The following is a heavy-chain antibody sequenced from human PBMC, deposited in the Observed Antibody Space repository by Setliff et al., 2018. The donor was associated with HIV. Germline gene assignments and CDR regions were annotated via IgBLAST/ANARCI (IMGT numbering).Heavy chain of an antibody. CDR2: IVDSGST. V-gene: IGHV4-34*12. CDR1: GGSLTNYY. CDR3: ARAPSCADNWCYMYYYYYYGMDV. Sequence: PSETLSLTCTLYGGSLTNYYWTWIRQSPEKGLEWIGEIVDSGSTNYSPSLNSRVTISLDTSKKQFSLRLNSVTAADTGVYYCARAPSCADNWCYMYYYYYYGMDVCGLGTTVTVS. J-gene: IGHJ6*02. D-gene: IGHD2-8*01.